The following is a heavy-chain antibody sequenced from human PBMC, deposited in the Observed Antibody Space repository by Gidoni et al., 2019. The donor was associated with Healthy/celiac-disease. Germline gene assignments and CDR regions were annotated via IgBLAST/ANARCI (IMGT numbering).Heavy chain of an antibody. V-gene: IGHV3-7*03. CDR3: ARDLWAAAGTVRWFDP. CDR1: GFTFSSYW. D-gene: IGHD6-13*01. J-gene: IGHJ5*02. CDR2: RKQDGSEK. Sequence: EVQLVESGGGLVQPGGSLRLSCAASGFTFSSYWMSWVRQAPGKGLEWVANRKQDGSEKYYVDSVKGRFTISRDNAKNSLYLQMNSLRAEDTAVYYCARDLWAAAGTVRWFDPWGQGTLVTVSS.